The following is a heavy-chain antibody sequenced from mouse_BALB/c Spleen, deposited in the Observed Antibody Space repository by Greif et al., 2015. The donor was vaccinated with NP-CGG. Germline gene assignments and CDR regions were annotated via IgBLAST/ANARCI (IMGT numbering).Heavy chain of an antibody. D-gene: IGHD3-3*01. V-gene: IGHV1-15*01. CDR3: AVGFAY. J-gene: IGHJ3*01. Sequence: QVHVKQSGAELVRPGASVTLSCKASGYTFTDYEMHWVKQTPVHGLEWIGAIDPGTGGTAYNQKFKGKATLTADKSSSTAYMELRSLTSEDSAVYYCAVGFAYWGQGTLVTVSA. CDR2: IDPGTGGT. CDR1: GYTFTDYE.